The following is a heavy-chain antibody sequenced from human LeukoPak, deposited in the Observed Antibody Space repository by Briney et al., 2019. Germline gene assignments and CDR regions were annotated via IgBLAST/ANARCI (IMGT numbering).Heavy chain of an antibody. D-gene: IGHD1/OR15-1a*01. Sequence: GGSLRLSCAASGFTFGTYWMSWVRQAPGKGPEWVANINKDGSEKYYVDSVKGRFTISRDTAKNSLYLQMNNLRAEDTALYYCARNNDMDVWGQGTTVIVSS. J-gene: IGHJ6*02. V-gene: IGHV3-7*03. CDR2: INKDGSEK. CDR3: ARNNDMDV. CDR1: GFTFGTYW.